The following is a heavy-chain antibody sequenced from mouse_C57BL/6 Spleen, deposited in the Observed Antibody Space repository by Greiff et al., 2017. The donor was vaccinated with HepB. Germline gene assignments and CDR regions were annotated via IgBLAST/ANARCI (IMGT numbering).Heavy chain of an antibody. CDR2: INPYNGGT. CDR3: AREMLYAMDY. V-gene: IGHV1-19*01. J-gene: IGHJ4*01. Sequence: EVQLQQSGPVLVKPGASVKMSCKASGYTFTDYYMNWVKQSHGKSLEWIGVINPYNGGTSYNQKFKGKATSTVDKSSSTAYMELNSLTSEDSAVYYCAREMLYAMDYWGQGTSVTVSS. CDR1: GYTFTDYY.